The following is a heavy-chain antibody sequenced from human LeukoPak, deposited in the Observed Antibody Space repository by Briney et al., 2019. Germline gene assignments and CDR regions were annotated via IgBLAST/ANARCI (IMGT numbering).Heavy chain of an antibody. CDR3: ARSNQADDY. CDR2: INPGGSST. D-gene: IGHD1-14*01. J-gene: IGHJ4*02. CDR1: GFTFSSYW. V-gene: IGHV3-74*01. Sequence: GGPLRLSCAASGFTFSSYWMHWARQVPGKGLVWVSRINPGGSSTAYADSVKGRFTISRDNAKNTLYLQMDSLRAEDTAIYYCARSNQADDYWGQGTLVTVSS.